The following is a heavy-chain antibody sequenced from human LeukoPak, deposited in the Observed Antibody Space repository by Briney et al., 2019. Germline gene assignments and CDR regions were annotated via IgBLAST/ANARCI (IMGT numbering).Heavy chain of an antibody. Sequence: GGSLRLSCAASGFTFSSYAMHWVRQAPGKGLEWVAVISYDGSNKYYADSVKGRFTISRDNSKNTLYLQMNSLRAEDTAVYYCARGVGVVPAAVLLCWGQGTLVTVSS. V-gene: IGHV3-30*04. D-gene: IGHD2-2*01. CDR2: ISYDGSNK. J-gene: IGHJ4*02. CDR1: GFTFSSYA. CDR3: ARGVGVVPAAVLLC.